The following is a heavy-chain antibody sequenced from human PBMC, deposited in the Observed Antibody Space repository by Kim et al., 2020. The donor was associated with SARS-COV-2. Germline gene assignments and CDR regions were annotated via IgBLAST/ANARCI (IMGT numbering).Heavy chain of an antibody. CDR2: ISYDGSNK. J-gene: IGHJ6*03. CDR1: GFTFSTYA. V-gene: IGHV3-30-3*01. CDR3: ARDPCTHVSCYDYYMDV. D-gene: IGHD3-10*02. Sequence: GGSLRLSCAASGFTFSTYAIDWVRQAPGKGLEWVAVISYDGSNKYYADSVKGRFTISRDNSKNTVYLQMNSLRAEDMAVYYCARDPCTHVSCYDYYMDVWGQGTTVTVSS.